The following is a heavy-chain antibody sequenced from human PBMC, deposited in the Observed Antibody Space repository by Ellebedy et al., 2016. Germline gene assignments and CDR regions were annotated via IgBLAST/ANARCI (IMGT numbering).Heavy chain of an antibody. V-gene: IGHV3-30*18. D-gene: IGHD2-2*02. CDR3: AKDQQYQLLYLFDC. Sequence: GGSLRLSCAASGLAFSNYGMQWVRQAPGKGLEWVAAISYDGSNKYYADSVKGRFTISRDNSKNTLYLQMNSLRAEDTAVYYCAKDQQYQLLYLFDCWGQGTLVTVSS. J-gene: IGHJ4*02. CDR1: GLAFSNYG. CDR2: ISYDGSNK.